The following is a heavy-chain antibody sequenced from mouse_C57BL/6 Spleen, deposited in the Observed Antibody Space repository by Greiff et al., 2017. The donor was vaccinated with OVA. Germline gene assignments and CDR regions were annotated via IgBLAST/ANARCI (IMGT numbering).Heavy chain of an antibody. J-gene: IGHJ2*01. Sequence: QVHVKQPGAELVRPGSSVKLSCKASGYTFTSYWMHWVKQRPIQGLEWIGNIDPSDSETHYNQKFKDKATLTVDKSSSTAYMQLSSLTSEDSAVYYCARAAYYSNRYYFDYWGQGTTLTVSS. CDR1: GYTFTSYW. CDR3: ARAAYYSNRYYFDY. V-gene: IGHV1-52*01. CDR2: IDPSDSET. D-gene: IGHD2-5*01.